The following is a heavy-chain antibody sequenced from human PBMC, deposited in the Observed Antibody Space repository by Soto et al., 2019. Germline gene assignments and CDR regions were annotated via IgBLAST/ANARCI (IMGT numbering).Heavy chain of an antibody. V-gene: IGHV1-69*12. CDR3: ARCGIRYPSIGYYLGIGGLDV. CDR1: GGTFSNCA. CDR2: IIPMSDTT. Sequence: QVQRVQSGAEVKKPGSSVKVSCKASGGTFSNCAISWVRQAPGQGLEWMGGIIPMSDTTNYGQKFQGRDTITADESTGAAYMALSSLSSEDSAVYYWARCGIRYPSIGYYLGIGGLDVWGQGTTVAVSS. D-gene: IGHD3-22*01. J-gene: IGHJ6*02.